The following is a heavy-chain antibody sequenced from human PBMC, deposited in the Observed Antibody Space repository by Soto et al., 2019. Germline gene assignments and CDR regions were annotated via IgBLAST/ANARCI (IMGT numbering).Heavy chain of an antibody. J-gene: IGHJ4*02. CDR2: VKDGGVT. CDR3: TRGQEGVVATH. CDR1: GGSFTGYY. V-gene: IGHV4-34*01. D-gene: IGHD5-12*01. Sequence: QVQLQQWGAGLLKPSETLSLTCAVNGGSFTGYYWSWVRQPPGKGLEWIGEVKDGGVTNYSPSLRSRVTISSDAPKMQFSLKVPSVTAADTAVYYCTRGQEGVVATHWDQGTLVTVSS.